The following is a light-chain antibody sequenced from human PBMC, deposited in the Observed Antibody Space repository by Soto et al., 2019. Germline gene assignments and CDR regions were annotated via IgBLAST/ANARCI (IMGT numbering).Light chain of an antibody. CDR1: QSVSSSY. J-gene: IGKJ1*01. CDR3: QQYDSSPWT. V-gene: IGKV3-20*01. Sequence: EIVLTQSPGTLSLSPGERATLSCRASQSVSSSYLAWYQQKPGQAPRLLIYGASSRATGIPDRFSGSGSGTDFTLTISRLATEDFAVYYCQQYDSSPWTFGQGTKVEIK. CDR2: GAS.